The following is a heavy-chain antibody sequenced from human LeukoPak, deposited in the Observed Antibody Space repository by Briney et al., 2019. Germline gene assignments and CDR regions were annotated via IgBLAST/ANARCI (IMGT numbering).Heavy chain of an antibody. Sequence: GGSLRLSCAASGFTVNSNYMSWVRQAPGEGLEWVSLIYTGGSTYYADSVRGRFTISRDNSKNTLYLQMNSLRPGDTAIYYCARGFGKAAADVFGGYTMDVWGQGTTVTVSS. CDR1: GFTVNSNY. CDR2: IYTGGST. J-gene: IGHJ6*02. V-gene: IGHV3-66*02. CDR3: ARGFGKAAADVFGGYTMDV. D-gene: IGHD6-13*01.